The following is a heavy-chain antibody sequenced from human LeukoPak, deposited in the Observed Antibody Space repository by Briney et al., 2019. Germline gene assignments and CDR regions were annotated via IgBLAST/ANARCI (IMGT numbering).Heavy chain of an antibody. D-gene: IGHD2-2*02. Sequence: PGGSLRLSSAASGFTFSSYAMHWVRQAPGKGLEWVATTSFDVSNKYYADSVKGRFTISRDNSKNTLYLQMNSLRTEDTAVYSCARGYCTSTSCYNDYWGQGTLVTVSS. V-gene: IGHV3-30*04. CDR1: GFTFSSYA. J-gene: IGHJ4*02. CDR3: ARGYCTSTSCYNDY. CDR2: TSFDVSNK.